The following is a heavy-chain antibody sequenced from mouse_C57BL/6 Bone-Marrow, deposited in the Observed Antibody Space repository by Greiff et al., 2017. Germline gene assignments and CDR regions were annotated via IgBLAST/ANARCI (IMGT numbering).Heavy chain of an antibody. CDR2: IWGAGST. CDR1: GFSLTSYG. V-gene: IGHV2-3*01. CDR3: AKRGDCYYANFDY. J-gene: IGHJ2*01. Sequence: VQVVESGPGLVAPSQSLSITCTVSGFSLTSYGVSRVRQPPGKGLEWLGVIWGAGSTNYHSAFISRLSISKDNSKSQVFLKLNSLQTDDTATYDCAKRGDCYYANFDYWGQGTTLTVSS. D-gene: IGHD2-3*01.